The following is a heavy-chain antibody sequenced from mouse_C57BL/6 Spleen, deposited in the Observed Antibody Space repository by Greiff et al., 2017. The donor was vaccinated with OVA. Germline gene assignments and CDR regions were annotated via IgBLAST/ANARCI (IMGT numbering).Heavy chain of an antibody. CDR3: ANYDYDGYYFDY. D-gene: IGHD2-4*01. V-gene: IGHV1-81*01. J-gene: IGHJ2*01. CDR1: GYTFTSYG. Sequence: VQLQPSGAELARPGASVKLSCKASGYTFTSYGISWVQQRTGQGLEWIGEIYPRSGNTYYNEKFKGKATLTADKSSSTAYMELRSLTSEDSAVYFCANYDYDGYYFDYWGQGTTLTVSS. CDR2: IYPRSGNT.